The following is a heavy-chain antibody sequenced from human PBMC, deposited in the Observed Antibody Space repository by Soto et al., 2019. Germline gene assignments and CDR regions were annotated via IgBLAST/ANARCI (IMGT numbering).Heavy chain of an antibody. D-gene: IGHD3-22*01. Sequence: EVQLVESGGGLVQPGGSLRLSCTASGFTFSSYSMTWVRQAPGKGLEWVSYIFSSSNGIYYADSVKGRFTISRDNAKKALYLQLNRMRDEDTAVYYCARDKYFYDGSVPMERDYYYYGMDVWGQGTTVTVSS. CDR2: IFSSSNGI. V-gene: IGHV3-48*02. CDR1: GFTFSSYS. CDR3: ARDKYFYDGSVPMERDYYYYGMDV. J-gene: IGHJ6*02.